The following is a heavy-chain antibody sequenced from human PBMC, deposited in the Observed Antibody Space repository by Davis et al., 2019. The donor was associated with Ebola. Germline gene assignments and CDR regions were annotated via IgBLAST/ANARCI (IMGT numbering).Heavy chain of an antibody. J-gene: IGHJ6*02. CDR3: ARGLSDSGYDLHYYYYGMDV. V-gene: IGHV1-18*01. CDR2: ISAYNGNT. Sequence: ASVKVSCKASGYTFTSYGISWVRQAPGQGLEWMGWISAYNGNTNYAQKLQGRVTMTTDTSTSTAYMELRSLRSDDTAVYYCARGLSDSGYDLHYYYYGMDVWGQGTTVTVSS. CDR1: GYTFTSYG. D-gene: IGHD5-12*01.